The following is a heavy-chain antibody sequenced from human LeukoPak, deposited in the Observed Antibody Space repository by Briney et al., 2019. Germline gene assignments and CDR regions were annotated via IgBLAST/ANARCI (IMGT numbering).Heavy chain of an antibody. CDR3: ARVGKGYLPFRYYDSTPGEYYMDV. CDR2: ISGTGGTT. Sequence: GGSLRLSCAASGFTFSSYGMSWVRQAPGKGLEWVSAISGTGGTTYYADSVKGRFTISRDNSKNTLYLQMNSLRAEDTAVYYCARVGKGYLPFRYYDSTPGEYYMDVWGKGTTVTISS. V-gene: IGHV3-23*01. J-gene: IGHJ6*03. CDR1: GFTFSSYG. D-gene: IGHD3-22*01.